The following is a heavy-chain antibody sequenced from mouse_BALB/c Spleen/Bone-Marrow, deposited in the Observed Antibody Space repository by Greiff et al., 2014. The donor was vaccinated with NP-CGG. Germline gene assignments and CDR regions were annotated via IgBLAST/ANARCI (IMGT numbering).Heavy chain of an antibody. Sequence: QVQLQQSGAEFVMPGASVKMSCKASGYTFTDKWMHWVKQRPGQGLEWIGAIDTSDSYINYNQKFKGKASLTVDASSSTAYMHHSSLTSDDSAVYYCGRGGHDFSLDVWGPGTSVIVSS. D-gene: IGHD2-4*01. V-gene: IGHV1-69*01. CDR2: IDTSDSYI. CDR1: GYTFTDKW. CDR3: GRGGHDFSLDV. J-gene: IGHJ4*01.